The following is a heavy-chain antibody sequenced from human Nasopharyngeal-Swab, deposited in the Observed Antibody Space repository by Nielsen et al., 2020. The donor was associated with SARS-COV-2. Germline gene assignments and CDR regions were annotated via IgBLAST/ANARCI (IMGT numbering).Heavy chain of an antibody. J-gene: IGHJ4*02. CDR1: GFTFSSYA. Sequence: LSLTCAASGFTFSSYAMRWVRQAPGKGLEYVSAISSNGGSTYYANSVKGRFTISRDNSKNTLYLQMGSLRAEDMAVYYCARGWRWADDYWGQGTLVTVSS. CDR2: ISSNGGST. D-gene: IGHD5-24*01. CDR3: ARGWRWADDY. V-gene: IGHV3-64*01.